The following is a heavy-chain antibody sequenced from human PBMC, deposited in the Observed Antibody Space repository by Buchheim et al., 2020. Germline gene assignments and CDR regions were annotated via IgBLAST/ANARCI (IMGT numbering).Heavy chain of an antibody. CDR2: INPSGGST. Sequence: QVQLVQSGAEVKKPGASVKVSCKASGYTFTSYYMHWVRQAPGQGLEWMGIINPSGGSTSYAQKFQGRVTMSRDTSTSTVYMELGSLRSEDTAVYYCARGEEDIVLMVYAIGFDYWGQGTL. D-gene: IGHD2-8*01. V-gene: IGHV1-46*03. J-gene: IGHJ4*02. CDR1: GYTFTSYY. CDR3: ARGEEDIVLMVYAIGFDY.